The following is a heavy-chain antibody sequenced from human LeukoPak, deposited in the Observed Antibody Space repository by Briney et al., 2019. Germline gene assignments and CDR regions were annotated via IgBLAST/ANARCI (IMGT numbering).Heavy chain of an antibody. J-gene: IGHJ5*02. V-gene: IGHV4-30-4*01. Sequence: PSETLSLTCAVPGASLSSGDYYWSWIRQPPGEGLEWLGYMYSSGSTYYNPSLKSRATISVDTSKNQFSLKLSSVTAADTAVYYCARPYYYDSRIDPWGQGTLVTVSS. CDR3: ARPYYYDSRIDP. CDR1: GASLSSGDYY. CDR2: MYSSGST. D-gene: IGHD3-22*01.